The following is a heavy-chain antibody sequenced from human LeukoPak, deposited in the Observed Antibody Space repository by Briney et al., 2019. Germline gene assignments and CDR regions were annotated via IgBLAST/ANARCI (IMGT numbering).Heavy chain of an antibody. D-gene: IGHD6-19*01. Sequence: GGSLRLSCAASGFPFSSHWLSWFRQSPGKGLEWVAHINQDGSEKYYVDSVKGRFSISRDNARNSQYLQMNSLRAEDTAVYYCASGGGWVFNNWGQGTLVTVSS. V-gene: IGHV3-7*01. CDR1: GFPFSSHW. J-gene: IGHJ4*02. CDR2: INQDGSEK. CDR3: ASGGGWVFNN.